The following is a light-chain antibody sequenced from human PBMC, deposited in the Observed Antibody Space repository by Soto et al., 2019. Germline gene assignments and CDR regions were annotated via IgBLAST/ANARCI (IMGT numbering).Light chain of an antibody. V-gene: IGKV3-11*01. CDR2: DAS. CDR1: QSVSSY. J-gene: IGKJ4*01. Sequence: EIVLTQSPATLSLSPGERATLSCRASQSVSSYFAWYQRKPGQAPRLLIYDASNRATGIPDRFSGSGSGTDFTLTISSLEPEDFAVYYCQQRSNWPLTFGGGTRVEIK. CDR3: QQRSNWPLT.